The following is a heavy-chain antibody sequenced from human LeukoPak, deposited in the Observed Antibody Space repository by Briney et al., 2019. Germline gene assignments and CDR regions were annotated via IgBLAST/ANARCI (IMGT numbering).Heavy chain of an antibody. D-gene: IGHD6-6*01. V-gene: IGHV3-30*02. CDR3: AKVGLNRQLPVEGYYYYYMDV. J-gene: IGHJ6*03. CDR1: GFNFNTYG. Sequence: GGSLRLSCAASGFNFNTYGMYWVRQAPGKGLEWVAFIRYDGSNKYYADSVKGRFTISRDNSKNTLYLQMNSLRAEDTAVYCCAKVGLNRQLPVEGYYYYYMDVWGKGTTVTISS. CDR2: IRYDGSNK.